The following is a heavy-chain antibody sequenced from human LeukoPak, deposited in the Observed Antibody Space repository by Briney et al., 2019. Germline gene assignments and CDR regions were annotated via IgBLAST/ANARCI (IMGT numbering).Heavy chain of an antibody. CDR1: GGSISSSSYY. V-gene: IGHV4-39*01. J-gene: IGHJ5*02. Sequence: SETLSLTCTVSGGSISSSSYYWGWIRQPPEKGLEWIGSIYYSGSTYYNPSLKSRVTISVDTSKNQFSLKLSSVTAADTAVYYCARRCPLLWFGESTNPRCWFDPWGQGTLVTVSS. CDR2: IYYSGST. CDR3: ARRCPLLWFGESTNPRCWFDP. D-gene: IGHD3-10*01.